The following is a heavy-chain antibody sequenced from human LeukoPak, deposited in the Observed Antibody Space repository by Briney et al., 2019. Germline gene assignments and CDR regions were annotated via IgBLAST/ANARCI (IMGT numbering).Heavy chain of an antibody. CDR2: IWYDGSNK. Sequence: GRSLRLSCAASGFTFSSYGMHWVRQAPGKGLEWVAVIWYDGSNKYYADSVKGRFIISRDNSKNTLYLQMNSLRAEDTAVYYCARDPGYSSSWYVSYFDYWGQGTLVTVLS. D-gene: IGHD6-13*01. CDR1: GFTFSSYG. CDR3: ARDPGYSSSWYVSYFDY. J-gene: IGHJ4*02. V-gene: IGHV3-33*01.